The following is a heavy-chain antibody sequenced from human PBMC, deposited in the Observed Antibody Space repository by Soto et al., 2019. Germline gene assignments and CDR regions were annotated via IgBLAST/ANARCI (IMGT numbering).Heavy chain of an antibody. D-gene: IGHD3-10*01. CDR2: IYYSGST. V-gene: IGHV4-59*01. CDR1: GGSISSYY. Sequence: QVQLQESGPGLVKPSETLSLTCTVSGGSISSYYWSWIRQPPGKGLEWIGYIYYSGSTNYNPSLXSRVXLXLDTSKNQLSLKLSSVTAADTAVYYCARVWGGAFDIWGQGTMVTVSS. CDR3: ARVWGGAFDI. J-gene: IGHJ3*02.